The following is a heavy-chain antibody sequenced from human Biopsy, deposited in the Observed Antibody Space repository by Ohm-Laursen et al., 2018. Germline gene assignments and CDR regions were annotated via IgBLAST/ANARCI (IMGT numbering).Heavy chain of an antibody. V-gene: IGHV1-46*01. CDR3: ARNTGWYGDLYYFDY. CDR2: INPSGSTT. D-gene: IGHD6-19*01. J-gene: IGHJ4*02. Sequence: ASPVKVSCKASGYSFTSYYMHWVRQAPGQGLEWMGMINPSGSTTSYPQIFQGRVTMTRDTSKSTVYVELSSLRSADTAVYFCARNTGWYGDLYYFDYWGQGTLVTVSS. CDR1: GYSFTSYY.